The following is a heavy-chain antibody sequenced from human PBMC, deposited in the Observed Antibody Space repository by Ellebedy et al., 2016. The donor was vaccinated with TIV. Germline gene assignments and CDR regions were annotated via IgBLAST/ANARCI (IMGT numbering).Heavy chain of an antibody. D-gene: IGHD2-2*01. CDR2: MNPKSGHT. CDR1: GYTFTNYD. CDR3: ARRRCCSSTTCKVKTIFGMMTPSPIDT. Sequence: ASVKVSXXTSGYTFTNYDISWVRQATGQGLEWMGWMNPKSGHTGYAQKFLGRLTLPRNTSVNTAYMELSSLKFEDTAVYYCARRRCCSSTTCKVKTIFGMMTPSPIDTWGRGTLVTVSS. J-gene: IGHJ5*02. V-gene: IGHV1-8*01.